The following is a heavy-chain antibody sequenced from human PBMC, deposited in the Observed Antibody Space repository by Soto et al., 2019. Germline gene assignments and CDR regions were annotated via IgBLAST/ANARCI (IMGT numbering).Heavy chain of an antibody. CDR2: IWYDGSNK. CDR3: ARENGYSSSSGFDY. Sequence: GGSLRLSCAASGFTFSSYGMHWVRQAPGKGLEWVAVIWYDGSNKYYVDSVKGRFTISRDNSKNTLYLQMNSLRAEDTAVYYCARENGYSSSSGFDYWGQGTLVTVSS. D-gene: IGHD6-6*01. CDR1: GFTFSSYG. V-gene: IGHV3-33*01. J-gene: IGHJ4*02.